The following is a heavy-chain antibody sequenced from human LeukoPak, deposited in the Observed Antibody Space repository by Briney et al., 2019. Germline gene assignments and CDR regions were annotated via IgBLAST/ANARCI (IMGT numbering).Heavy chain of an antibody. CDR2: IKQDGSEK. V-gene: IGHV3-7*05. CDR1: GFTYSSYW. J-gene: IGHJ4*02. Sequence: GGSLRLSCAASGFTYSSYWMSWVSQAPGKGLEWVANIKQDGSEKYYVDSVKGRFTISRDNAKNSLYLQMNSLRAEDTAVYYCARDQRYCSSSSCPWEPFDYWGQGTLVTVSS. CDR3: ARDQRYCSSSSCPWEPFDY. D-gene: IGHD2-2*01.